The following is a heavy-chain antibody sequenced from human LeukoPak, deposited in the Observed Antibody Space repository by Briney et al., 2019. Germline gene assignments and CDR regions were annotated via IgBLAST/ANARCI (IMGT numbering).Heavy chain of an antibody. CDR1: GGSFSGYY. D-gene: IGHD3-10*01. CDR2: IYTSGST. Sequence: SETLSLTCAVYGGSFSGYYWNWIRQPPGKGLEWIGYIYTSGSTNYNPSLKSRVTISVDTSKNQFSLKLSSVTAADTAVYYCARVVTMVRGALSYYYYYYMDVWGKGTTVTISS. V-gene: IGHV4-4*08. J-gene: IGHJ6*03. CDR3: ARVVTMVRGALSYYYYYYMDV.